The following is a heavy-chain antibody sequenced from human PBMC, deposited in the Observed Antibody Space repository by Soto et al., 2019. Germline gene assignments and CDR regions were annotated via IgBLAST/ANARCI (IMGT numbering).Heavy chain of an antibody. CDR2: ISTTSTYI. V-gene: IGHV3-21*02. CDR3: ARDFKYHLLTSRNSMDF. J-gene: IGHJ6*02. CDR1: GFTFSTYS. Sequence: EVQLVESGGGLVKPGGSLRLSCAASGFTFSTYSMHWVRQAPGKGLEWVSSISTTSTYIYYADSVKGRFTISRDNAKNSLFLQMNSLRAEDAAEDICARDFKYHLLTSRNSMDFWGQGTTDNVS. D-gene: IGHD3-9*01.